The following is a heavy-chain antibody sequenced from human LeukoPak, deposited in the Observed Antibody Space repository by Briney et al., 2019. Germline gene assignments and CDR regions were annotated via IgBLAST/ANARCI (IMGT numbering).Heavy chain of an antibody. Sequence: ASVKVSCKASGYTFTSSGVSWVRQAPGQGLEWMGWISAYNGDINYAQKFQSRVTMTTDTSTSTAYMELRSLRSDDTAVYYCARVDTAMAYFDYWGQGTLVTVSS. CDR2: ISAYNGDI. J-gene: IGHJ4*02. CDR3: ARVDTAMAYFDY. V-gene: IGHV1-18*01. D-gene: IGHD5-18*01. CDR1: GYTFTSSG.